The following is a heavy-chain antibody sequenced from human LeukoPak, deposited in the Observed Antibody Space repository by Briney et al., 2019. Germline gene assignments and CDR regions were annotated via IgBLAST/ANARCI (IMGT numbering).Heavy chain of an antibody. Sequence: ASVKVSCKASGYTFTSYYMHWVRQAPGQGLEWMGVINPSGGSTSYAQKFQGRVTMTRDTSTSTVYMELSSLRSEDTAVYYCARTTIAAAPTDYWGQGTLVTVSP. CDR2: INPSGGST. CDR3: ARTTIAAAPTDY. V-gene: IGHV1-46*01. CDR1: GYTFTSYY. D-gene: IGHD6-13*01. J-gene: IGHJ4*02.